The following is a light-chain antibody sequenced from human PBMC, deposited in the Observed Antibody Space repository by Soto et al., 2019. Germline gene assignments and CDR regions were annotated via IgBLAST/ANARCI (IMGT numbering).Light chain of an antibody. V-gene: IGLV2-14*03. CDR1: SSDVGGSNF. Sequence: QSVLAQPASVSDSPGQSITISCTGTSSDVGGSNFVSWYQQHPGKPPKLIIYDVASRPSGVSNRFSGSKSGSTASLIISRLQTEDEADYYCASLTTTSFVFGTGTKVTVL. CDR2: DVA. J-gene: IGLJ1*01. CDR3: ASLTTTSFV.